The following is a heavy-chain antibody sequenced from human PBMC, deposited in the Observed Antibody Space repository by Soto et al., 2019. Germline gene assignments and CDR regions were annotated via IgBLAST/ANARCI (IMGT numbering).Heavy chain of an antibody. CDR2: ISYDGSRT. V-gene: IGHV3-30*03. CDR1: GFIFSGSG. Sequence: QVQLVESGGGVVQPGRSLRLTCAASGFIFSGSGMHWVRQAPGKGLEWVALISYDGSRTYYADSVRDRFTISXXXXXXXXXXXXXSLRAEDTAVYFCARWVGGSMYDNSGKYDSWGQGTLVIVSS. J-gene: IGHJ5*01. CDR3: ARWVGGSMYDNSGKYDS. D-gene: IGHD3-22*01.